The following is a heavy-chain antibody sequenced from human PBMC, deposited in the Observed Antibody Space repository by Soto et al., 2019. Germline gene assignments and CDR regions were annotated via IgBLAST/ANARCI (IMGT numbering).Heavy chain of an antibody. V-gene: IGHV4-61*01. CDR3: ARSRYDFWSGYPYGMDV. D-gene: IGHD3-3*01. CDR1: GGSVSSGSYY. Sequence: QVQLQESGPGLVKPSETLSLTCTVSGGSVSSGSYYWSWIRQPPGKGLEWIGYIYYSGSTNYNPSLKSRVTISVDTSKNQFSLKLSSVTAADTAVYYCARSRYDFWSGYPYGMDVWGQGTTVTVSS. J-gene: IGHJ6*02. CDR2: IYYSGST.